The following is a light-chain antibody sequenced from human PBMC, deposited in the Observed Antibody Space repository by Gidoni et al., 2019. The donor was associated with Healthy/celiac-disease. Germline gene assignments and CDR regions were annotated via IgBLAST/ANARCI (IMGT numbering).Light chain of an antibody. Sequence: SYELTHPPSVSVSPGQTASITCSGDKLGDKYACWYQQKPGQSPVLVIYQDSKRPSGIPERFSGSNSGNTATLTISGTQAMDGADYYCQEWDSRTDVVFGGGTKLTVL. CDR3: QEWDSRTDVV. J-gene: IGLJ2*01. CDR2: QDS. V-gene: IGLV3-1*01. CDR1: KLGDKY.